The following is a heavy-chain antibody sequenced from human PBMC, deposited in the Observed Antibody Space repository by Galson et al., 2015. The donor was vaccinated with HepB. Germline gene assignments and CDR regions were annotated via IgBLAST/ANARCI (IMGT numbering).Heavy chain of an antibody. Sequence: SVKVSCKASGGTFSSYAISWVRQAPGQGLDWMGGIIPMFGIANSAQKFQGRVTITADESTSTAYMELSSLRSEDTAVYYCARPNPGPIAAAGRGDAFDIWGQGTMVTVSS. D-gene: IGHD6-13*01. CDR1: GGTFSSYA. CDR2: IIPMFGIA. V-gene: IGHV1-69*13. J-gene: IGHJ3*02. CDR3: ARPNPGPIAAAGRGDAFDI.